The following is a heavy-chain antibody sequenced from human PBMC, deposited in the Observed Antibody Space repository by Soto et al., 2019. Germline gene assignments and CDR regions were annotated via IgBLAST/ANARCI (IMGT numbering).Heavy chain of an antibody. D-gene: IGHD1-26*01. Sequence: SQTLSRTCAVSGYSISSGYYWGWIRQPPGKGLEWIGSIYHSGSNYYNPSLKSRVTISVDTSKNQFSLKLSSVTAADTAVYYCARDMHAGFTHYLDPWGQGTLVTVSS. CDR1: GYSISSGYY. J-gene: IGHJ5*02. CDR3: ARDMHAGFTHYLDP. CDR2: IYHSGSN. V-gene: IGHV4-38-2*02.